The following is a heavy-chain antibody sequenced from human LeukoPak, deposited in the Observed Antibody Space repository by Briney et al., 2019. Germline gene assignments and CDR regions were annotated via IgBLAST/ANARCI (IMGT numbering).Heavy chain of an antibody. D-gene: IGHD1-26*01. CDR2: ISYDGTKK. V-gene: IGHV3-30*04. CDR1: GFAFINYA. Sequence: GGSLRLSCAASGFAFINYAMHWVRQAPGKGLEWVAVISYDGTKKYYQDSVKGRFTISRDNSKNTLYLQVSSLRPEDTAVYYCARDLVSGSYGGWFDPRGQGTLVTVSS. J-gene: IGHJ5*02. CDR3: ARDLVSGSYGGWFDP.